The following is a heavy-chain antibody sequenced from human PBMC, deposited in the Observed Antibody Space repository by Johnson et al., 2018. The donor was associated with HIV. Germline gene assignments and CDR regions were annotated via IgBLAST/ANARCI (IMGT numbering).Heavy chain of an antibody. V-gene: IGHV3-13*04. J-gene: IGHJ3*02. CDR1: GFTFSSYA. CDR2: IGTTGDT. CDR3: ARTLGFGTEDAFDI. Sequence: AASGFTFSSYAMHWVRQAPGKGLEYVSAIGTTGDTYYPGSVKGRFTISKENAKNSLYLHMNSLRAGDTAVYYCARTLGFGTEDAFDIWGQGTMVTVSS. D-gene: IGHD3-10*01.